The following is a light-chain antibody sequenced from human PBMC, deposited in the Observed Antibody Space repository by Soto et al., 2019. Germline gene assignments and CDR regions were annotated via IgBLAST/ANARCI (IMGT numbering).Light chain of an antibody. Sequence: DIQMTQSPSSLSASVGDRVTITCRASQSVSTYLNWYHQKPGKAPKLLIYSASSLQSGVPSRFSGSGSGTDFTLTISSLQPEDFVTYYCQQTYTTPQPFGPGTRVEI. CDR3: QQTYTTPQP. V-gene: IGKV1-39*01. J-gene: IGKJ1*01. CDR1: QSVSTY. CDR2: SAS.